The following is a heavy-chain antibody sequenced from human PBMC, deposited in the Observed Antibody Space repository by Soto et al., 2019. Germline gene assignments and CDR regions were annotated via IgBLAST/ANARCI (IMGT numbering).Heavy chain of an antibody. J-gene: IGHJ4*02. CDR2: IIPIFGTA. CDR1: GGTFSSYA. CDR3: ARLDNWNYTPFDY. V-gene: IGHV1-69*13. D-gene: IGHD1-7*01. Sequence: GASVKVSCKASGGTFSSYAISWVRQAPGQGLEWMGGIIPIFGTANYAQKFQGRVTITADESTSTAYMELSSLRSEDTAVYYCARLDNWNYTPFDYWGQGTLVTVSS.